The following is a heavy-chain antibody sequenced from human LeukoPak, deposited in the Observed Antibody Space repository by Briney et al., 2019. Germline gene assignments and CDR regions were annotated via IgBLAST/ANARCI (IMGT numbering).Heavy chain of an antibody. V-gene: IGHV3-30*18. Sequence: GGSLRLSCAASGFTFSSYGMHWVRQAPGKGLEWVAVISYDGSNKYYADSVKGRFTISRDNSKNTLYLQMNSLRAEDTAVYYCAKLSYGDFSPWGQGTLVTVSS. CDR2: ISYDGSNK. J-gene: IGHJ5*02. CDR1: GFTFSSYG. D-gene: IGHD4-17*01. CDR3: AKLSYGDFSP.